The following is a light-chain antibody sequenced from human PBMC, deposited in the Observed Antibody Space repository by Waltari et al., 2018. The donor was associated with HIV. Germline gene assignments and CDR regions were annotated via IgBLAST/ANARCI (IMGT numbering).Light chain of an antibody. V-gene: IGLV2-11*01. CDR2: DVI. Sequence: QSALTQPRSVSGSPGQSVAISCSEISSDFGGPHFVSWYQQQPGKAPKLLIYDVIKRPSGVPDRFSASLSGNMATLTISGLQTEDEADYYCCSYAGFNTFVFGSGTKVTVL. CDR3: CSYAGFNTFV. CDR1: SSDFGGPHF. J-gene: IGLJ1*01.